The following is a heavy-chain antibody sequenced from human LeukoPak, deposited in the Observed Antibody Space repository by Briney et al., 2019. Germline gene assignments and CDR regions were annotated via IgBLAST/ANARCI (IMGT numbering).Heavy chain of an antibody. V-gene: IGHV4-4*07. CDR1: GGSISSYY. Sequence: PSETLSLTCTVSGGSISSYYWSWIRQPAGKGLEWIGRIYTSGSTNYNPSLKSRVTMSVDTSKNQFSLKLSSVTAADTAVYYCARDHKLYDILTGYYNPDAFDIWGQGTMVTVSS. D-gene: IGHD3-9*01. CDR2: IYTSGST. J-gene: IGHJ3*02. CDR3: ARDHKLYDILTGYYNPDAFDI.